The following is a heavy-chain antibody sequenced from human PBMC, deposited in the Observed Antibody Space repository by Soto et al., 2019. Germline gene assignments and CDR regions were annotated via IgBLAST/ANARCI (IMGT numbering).Heavy chain of an antibody. Sequence: QVQLQESGPGLVKPSQTLSLTCTVSGGSISSGGYFWSWIRQRPGKGLEWIGDIDYSVSTYSNPTLQSRVTISVDTSKNQFSLNLSSVTAADTAVYYCARDILLWFGELPPRAHDAFDIWGQGTMVTVSS. J-gene: IGHJ3*02. CDR1: GGSISSGGYF. CDR2: IDYSVST. CDR3: ARDILLWFGELPPRAHDAFDI. D-gene: IGHD3-10*01. V-gene: IGHV4-31*03.